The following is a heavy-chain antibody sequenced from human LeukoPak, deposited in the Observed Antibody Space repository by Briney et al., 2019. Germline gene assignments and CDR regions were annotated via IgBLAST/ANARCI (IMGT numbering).Heavy chain of an antibody. D-gene: IGHD3-10*01. J-gene: IGHJ6*03. CDR3: ARGLTYGSGRFFYHSMDV. CDR1: GPSFNAYY. Sequence: DSVKVSCKASGPSFNAYYMHWVRQAPGQGLEWMGRIEAKSGGTHYPQKFQGRVTMTRDTSISTAYMELTRLGPDDTAVYFCARGLTYGSGRFFYHSMDVWGRGTTVIVSS. CDR2: IEAKSGGT. V-gene: IGHV1-2*06.